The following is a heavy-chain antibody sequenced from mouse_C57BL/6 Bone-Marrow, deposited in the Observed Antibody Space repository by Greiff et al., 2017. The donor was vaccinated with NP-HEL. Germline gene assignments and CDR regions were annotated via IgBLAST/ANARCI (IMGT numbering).Heavy chain of an antibody. CDR1: GYAFSSSW. J-gene: IGHJ3*01. CDR2: IYPGDGDT. V-gene: IGHV1-82*01. CDR3: ARGWDPFAY. Sequence: VKLMESGPELVKPGASVKISCKASGYAFSSSWMNWVKQRPGKGLEWIGRIYPGDGDTNYNGKFKGKATLTADKSSSTAYMQLSSLTSEDSAVYFCARGWDPFAYWGQGTLVTVSA. D-gene: IGHD4-1*01.